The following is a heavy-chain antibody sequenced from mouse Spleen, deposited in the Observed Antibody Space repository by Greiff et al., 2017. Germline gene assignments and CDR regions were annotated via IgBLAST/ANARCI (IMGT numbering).Heavy chain of an antibody. D-gene: IGHD1-1*01. CDR2: IDPSDSYT. Sequence: VQLQQSGAELVKPGASVKLSCKASGYTFTSYWMQWVKQRPGQGLEWIGEIDPSDSYTNYNQKFKGKATLTVDTSSSTAYMQLSSLTSEDSAVYYCARRGSYAMDYWGQGTSVTVSS. CDR3: ARRGSYAMDY. V-gene: IGHV1-50*01. CDR1: GYTFTSYW. J-gene: IGHJ4*01.